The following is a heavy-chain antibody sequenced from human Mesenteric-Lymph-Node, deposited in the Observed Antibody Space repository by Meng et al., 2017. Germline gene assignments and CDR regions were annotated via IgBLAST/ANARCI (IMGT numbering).Heavy chain of an antibody. CDR3: ARERSSSGEDH. CDR1: GYSFSSYP. CDR2: INAGNGDT. D-gene: IGHD2-15*01. Sequence: VSRLKSGAEVNKPGAPVEVSWQASGYSFSSYPLHWVRQAPGQRLEWMGWINAGNGDTRYPQRFQDRVSLTRDTSATTVYMDLSSLTSEDTAIYYCARERSSSGEDHWGQGTLVTVSS. V-gene: IGHV1-3*01. J-gene: IGHJ4*02.